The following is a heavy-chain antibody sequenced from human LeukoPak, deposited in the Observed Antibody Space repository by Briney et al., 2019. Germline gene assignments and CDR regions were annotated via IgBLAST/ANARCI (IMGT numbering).Heavy chain of an antibody. V-gene: IGHV4-39*07. Sequence: PSETLSLTCTVSGGSMRGSSYSWGWIRQPPGKGLEWIGQIYYSGSTQYSPSLKSRVTISVDTSKNQFSLKLSSVTAADTAVYYCAANYGSRENFDYWGQGTLVTVSS. J-gene: IGHJ4*02. CDR2: IYYSGST. D-gene: IGHD3-10*01. CDR1: GGSMRGSSYS. CDR3: AANYGSRENFDY.